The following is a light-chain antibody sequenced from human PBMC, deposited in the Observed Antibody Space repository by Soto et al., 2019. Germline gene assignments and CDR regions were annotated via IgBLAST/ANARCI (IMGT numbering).Light chain of an antibody. V-gene: IGKV3-20*01. CDR1: QSVSSSF. CDR2: GAS. J-gene: IGKJ1*01. Sequence: DIVLTQSPGTLSSSPGERATLSCRASQSVSSSFLAWYQQKPGQAPRLLIHGASRRATDIPERFSGSGSGTDFTLTISRLEPEDFAVYYCQQYGRSPTFGQGTKVEIK. CDR3: QQYGRSPT.